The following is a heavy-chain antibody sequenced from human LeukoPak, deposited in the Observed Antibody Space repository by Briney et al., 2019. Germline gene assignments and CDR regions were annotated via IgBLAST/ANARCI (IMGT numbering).Heavy chain of an antibody. CDR2: ISSSSSTI. D-gene: IGHD3-9*01. Sequence: PGGSLRLSCAASGFTFSSYSMNWVRQAPGKGLEWVSYISSSSSTIYYADSVKGRFTISRDNAKNSLYLQMNSLRAEDTALYYCAKERLILTGYYDVYWGQGTLVTVSS. V-gene: IGHV3-48*04. CDR1: GFTFSSYS. J-gene: IGHJ4*02. CDR3: AKERLILTGYYDVY.